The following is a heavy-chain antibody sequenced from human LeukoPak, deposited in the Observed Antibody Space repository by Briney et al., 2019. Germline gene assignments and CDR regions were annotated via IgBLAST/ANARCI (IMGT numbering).Heavy chain of an antibody. CDR3: AKDQAECRTGSCYERGFDY. CDR2: VSGSGDRT. V-gene: IGHV3-23*01. D-gene: IGHD2-2*01. J-gene: IGHJ4*02. CDR1: GFTFSSYG. Sequence: GGSLRLSCAASGFTFSSYGMSWVRQAPAKGLEWVSAVSGSGDRTYYADSVKGRFTISRDNSKNTLYLQMNSLRAEDTAVYYCAKDQAECRTGSCYERGFDYWGQGTLVTVSS.